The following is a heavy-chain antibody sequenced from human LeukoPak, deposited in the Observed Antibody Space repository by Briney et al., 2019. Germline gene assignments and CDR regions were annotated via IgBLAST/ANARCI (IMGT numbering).Heavy chain of an antibody. CDR1: GFTFSSYW. V-gene: IGHV3-7*01. D-gene: IGHD5/OR15-5a*01. CDR2: IKKDGSEK. CDR3: ARYALISVSRWLDP. Sequence: PGGSLRLSCAASGFTFSSYWMSWVRQAPGKGLEWVAHIKKDGSEKYYVDSVKGRFIISRDNAKNSLCLQMNSLRGEDTAVYYCARYALISVSRWLDPWGQGTLVTVSS. J-gene: IGHJ5*02.